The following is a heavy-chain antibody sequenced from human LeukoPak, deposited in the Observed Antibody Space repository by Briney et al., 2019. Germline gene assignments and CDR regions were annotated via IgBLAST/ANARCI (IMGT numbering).Heavy chain of an antibody. CDR1: GFTFRSYE. D-gene: IGHD4-11*01. J-gene: IGHJ6*03. CDR2: ISSSGSTI. Sequence: GGSLRLSCAASGFTFRSYEMYWVRQAPGKGLEWLSYISSSGSTIYYADSVKGRFTISRDNAKNSLYLQMNSLRAEDTAVYYCARERLEDYYYYYMDVWGKGTTVTVSS. CDR3: ARERLEDYYYYYMDV. V-gene: IGHV3-48*03.